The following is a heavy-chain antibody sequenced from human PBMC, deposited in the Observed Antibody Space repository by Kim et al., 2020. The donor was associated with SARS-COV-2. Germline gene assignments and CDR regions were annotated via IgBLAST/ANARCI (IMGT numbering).Heavy chain of an antibody. J-gene: IGHJ6*02. CDR1: GFTFSHYA. CDR3: AKDQFGDLFWSNYSYFYYGMDV. CDR2: MSGTGGST. Sequence: GGSLRLSCAASGFTFSHYAMSWVRQAPGKGLEWVSGMSGTGGSTYDADSVKGRFTISRDNSRNTLYLQMNRLRVGDTAVYYCAKDQFGDLFWSNYSYFYYGMDVWGQGTTVTVSS. V-gene: IGHV3-23*01. D-gene: IGHD3-3*01.